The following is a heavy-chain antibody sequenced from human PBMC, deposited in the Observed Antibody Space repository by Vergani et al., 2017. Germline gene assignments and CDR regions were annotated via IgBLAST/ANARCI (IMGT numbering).Heavy chain of an antibody. J-gene: IGHJ2*01. D-gene: IGHD3-22*01. V-gene: IGHV4-31*03. CDR2: IYYSGST. Sequence: QLQESGPGLVKPSATLSLTCSVSGASISSGGYYWSWIRQHPGKGLEWIGYIYYSGSTYYNPSLKSRVTISVDTSKNQFSLKLSSVTAADTAVYYCAYSYSSGYPKYWYFDLWGRGTLVTVSS. CDR3: AYSYSSGYPKYWYFDL. CDR1: GASISSGGYY.